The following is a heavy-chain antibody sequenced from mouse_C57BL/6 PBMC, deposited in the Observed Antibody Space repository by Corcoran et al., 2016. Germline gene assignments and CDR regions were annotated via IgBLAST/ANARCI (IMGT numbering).Heavy chain of an antibody. CDR1: GYTFTDYN. CDR2: INPNNGGT. Sequence: EVQLQQSGPELVKPGASVKIPCKASGYTFTDYNMDWVKQSHGKSLEWIGDINPNNGGTIYNQKFKGKATLTVDKSSSTAYMELRSLTSEATAVYYCARRGGSSYNPYFDYWGQGTTLTVSS. V-gene: IGHV1-18*01. D-gene: IGHD1-1*01. J-gene: IGHJ2*01. CDR3: ARRGGSSYNPYFDY.